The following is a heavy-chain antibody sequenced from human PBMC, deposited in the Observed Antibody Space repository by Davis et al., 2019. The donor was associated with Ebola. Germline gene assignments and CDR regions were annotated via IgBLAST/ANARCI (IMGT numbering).Heavy chain of an antibody. CDR3: ARDTSGIAVAGQ. D-gene: IGHD6-19*01. CDR1: GGTFSSYT. CDR2: IIPILGIA. Sequence: SVKVSCKASGGTFSSYTISWVRQAPGQGLEWMGRIIPILGIANYAQKFQGRVTITADKSTSTAYMELSSLRSEDTAVYYCARDTSGIAVAGQWGQGTLVTVSS. V-gene: IGHV1-69*04. J-gene: IGHJ4*02.